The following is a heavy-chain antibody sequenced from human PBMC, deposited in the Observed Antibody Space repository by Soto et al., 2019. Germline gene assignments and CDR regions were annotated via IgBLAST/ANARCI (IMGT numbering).Heavy chain of an antibody. D-gene: IGHD3-9*01. V-gene: IGHV3-23*01. CDR1: VFTFSIYA. Sequence: GGSLRLSCAASVFTFSIYAMSWVRQAPGKGLDWVSAISGSGGSTYYADSVKGRFTISRDNSKNTLYLQMNSLRAEDTAVYYCAALDHPPTPLNDYWGQGTMVTVSS. J-gene: IGHJ4*02. CDR3: AALDHPPTPLNDY. CDR2: ISGSGGST.